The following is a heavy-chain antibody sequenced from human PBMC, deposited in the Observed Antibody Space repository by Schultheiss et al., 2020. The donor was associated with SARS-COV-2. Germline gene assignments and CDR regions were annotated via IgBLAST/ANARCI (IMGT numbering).Heavy chain of an antibody. D-gene: IGHD3-22*01. V-gene: IGHV4-39*01. Sequence: SETLSLTCTVSGGSISSGGYYWSWIRQPPGKGLEWIGEINHSGSTNYNPSLKSRVTISVDTSKNQFSLKLSSVTAADTAVYYCARHGDYDSSGYYYAQIYFDYWGQGTLVTVSS. J-gene: IGHJ4*02. CDR2: INHSGST. CDR3: ARHGDYDSSGYYYAQIYFDY. CDR1: GGSISSGGYY.